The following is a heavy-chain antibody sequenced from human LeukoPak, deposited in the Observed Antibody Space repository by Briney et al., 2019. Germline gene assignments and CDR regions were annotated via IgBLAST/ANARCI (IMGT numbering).Heavy chain of an antibody. CDR2: INPNSGGT. Sequence: ASVKVSCKASGYSFSSYYMHWVRQAPGQGLEWMGWINPNSGGTNYAQKFQGRVTMTRDTSISTAYMELSRLRSDDTAVYYCAREEQQLDYYYYGMDVWGQGTTVTVSS. CDR3: AREEQQLDYYYYGMDV. D-gene: IGHD6-13*01. V-gene: IGHV1-2*02. J-gene: IGHJ6*02. CDR1: GYSFSSYY.